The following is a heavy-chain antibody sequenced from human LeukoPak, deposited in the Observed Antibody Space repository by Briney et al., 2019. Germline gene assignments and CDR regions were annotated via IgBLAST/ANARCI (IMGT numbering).Heavy chain of an antibody. Sequence: GGSPRLSCAASGFTFSSYAMHWVRQAPGKGLEWAAVISYDGSNKYYADSVKGRFTISRGNSKNTLYLQMNSLRAEDTAMYYCARDVCSSTSCYRTKGVDYWGQGTLVTVSS. D-gene: IGHD2-2*01. J-gene: IGHJ4*02. CDR3: ARDVCSSTSCYRTKGVDY. V-gene: IGHV3-30-3*01. CDR2: ISYDGSNK. CDR1: GFTFSSYA.